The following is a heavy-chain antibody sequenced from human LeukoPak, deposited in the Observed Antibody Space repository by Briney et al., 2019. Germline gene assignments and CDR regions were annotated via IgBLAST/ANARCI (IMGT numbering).Heavy chain of an antibody. Sequence: PSETLSLTCAVYGGSFSGYYWSWIRQPPGKGLGWIGEINHRGSTNYNPSLKSRVTISVETSKNQFSLKLSSVTAADTAVYYCGRGGGPDGYRSYFDYWGQGTLVTVSS. CDR1: GGSFSGYY. J-gene: IGHJ4*02. D-gene: IGHD5-24*01. V-gene: IGHV4-34*01. CDR2: INHRGST. CDR3: GRGGGPDGYRSYFDY.